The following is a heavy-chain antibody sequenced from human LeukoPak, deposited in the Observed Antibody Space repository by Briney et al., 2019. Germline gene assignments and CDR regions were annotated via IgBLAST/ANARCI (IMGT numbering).Heavy chain of an antibody. J-gene: IGHJ4*02. CDR2: ISSSGSTI. D-gene: IGHD4-17*01. Sequence: GGSLRLSCAASGFTFSSHEMNWVRQAPGKGLEWVSYISSSGSTIYYADSVRGRFTISRDNAKNSLYLQMNSLGAEDTAVYYCAKEAALRDWGQGTLVTVSS. V-gene: IGHV3-48*03. CDR3: AKEAALRD. CDR1: GFTFSSHE.